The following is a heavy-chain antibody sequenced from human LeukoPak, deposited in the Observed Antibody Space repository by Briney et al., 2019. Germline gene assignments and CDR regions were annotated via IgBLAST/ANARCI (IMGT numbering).Heavy chain of an antibody. CDR1: GGSLNSYY. CDR2: IYSSGST. Sequence: SETLSLTCTVSGGSLNSYYWSWIREPPGKRLEGIGYIYSSGSTNYNPSLKSRVAMSVDSSKNQLSLKMNSVTAADTAVCYCARDIGCSSGSCYDYWFDPWGQGTPVIVSS. D-gene: IGHD2-15*01. V-gene: IGHV4-59*01. CDR3: ARDIGCSSGSCYDYWFDP. J-gene: IGHJ5*02.